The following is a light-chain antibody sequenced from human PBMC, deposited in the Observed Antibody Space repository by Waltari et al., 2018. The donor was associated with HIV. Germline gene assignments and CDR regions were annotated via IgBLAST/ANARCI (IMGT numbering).Light chain of an antibody. Sequence: EIVLTRSPATLSLSPGERATLSCRASQSVSSYLAWYRQKPGQAPRLLIYDASNRATGIPARFSGSGSGSDFTLTISSLEPEDFAVYYCQQRSNWPRTFGQGTKVEIK. V-gene: IGKV3-11*01. CDR2: DAS. J-gene: IGKJ1*01. CDR3: QQRSNWPRT. CDR1: QSVSSY.